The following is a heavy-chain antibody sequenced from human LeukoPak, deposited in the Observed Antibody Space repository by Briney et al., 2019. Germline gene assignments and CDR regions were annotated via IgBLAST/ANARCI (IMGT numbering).Heavy chain of an antibody. CDR3: AKKVWRVVVGGIGPFDN. Sequence: GGSLRLSCVGSGFSFSSFALSWLRHAPGKGLEWVSGIGGSGGDTYYADSMNGRFTISRDNSKKTVSLQMNNLRAEDTAMYYCAKKVWRVVVGGIGPFDNWGQGTLVTVSS. J-gene: IGHJ4*02. V-gene: IGHV3-23*01. CDR1: GFSFSSFA. D-gene: IGHD1-26*01. CDR2: IGGSGGDT.